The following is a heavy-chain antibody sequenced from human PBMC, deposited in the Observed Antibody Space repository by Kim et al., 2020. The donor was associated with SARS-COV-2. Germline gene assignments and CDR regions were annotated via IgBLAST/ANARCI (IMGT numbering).Heavy chain of an antibody. CDR2: INPSGGST. CDR1: GYTFTSYY. Sequence: ASVKVSCKASGYTFTSYYMHWVRQAPGQGLEWMGLINPSGGSTSYAQKFQGRVTMTRDTSTSTVYMELSSLRSEDTAVYYCAREMLDSYGFRGEEYYFDYWGQGTLVTVSS. D-gene: IGHD5-18*01. J-gene: IGHJ4*02. CDR3: AREMLDSYGFRGEEYYFDY. V-gene: IGHV1-46*01.